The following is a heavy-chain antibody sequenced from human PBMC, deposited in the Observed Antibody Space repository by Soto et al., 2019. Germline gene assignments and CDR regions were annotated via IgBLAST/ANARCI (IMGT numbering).Heavy chain of an antibody. D-gene: IGHD4-17*01. CDR3: AKDLQSYGDYDYYCYGMDV. CDR1: GFTFSTYG. CDR2: ISYDGTNK. V-gene: IGHV3-30*18. Sequence: QVQLVESGGGEVQPGRSLTISCAASGFTFSTYGMHWVRQTPGKGLEWVAVISYDGTNKFYSDSVKGRFTISRDNFKNTLTLQMNSRRAADTAVYSCAKDLQSYGDYDYYCYGMDVWGLGTRVTVSS. J-gene: IGHJ6*02.